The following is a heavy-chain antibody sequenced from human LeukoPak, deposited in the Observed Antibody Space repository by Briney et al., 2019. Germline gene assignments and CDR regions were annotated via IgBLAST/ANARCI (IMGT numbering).Heavy chain of an antibody. CDR1: GFTFDDYG. J-gene: IGHJ4*02. V-gene: IGHV3-20*04. D-gene: IGHD5-12*01. CDR2: INWNGGST. CDR3: ARDWALGYSGYDRGIDY. Sequence: GGSLRLSCAASGFTFDDYGMSWVRQAPGKGLEWVSGINWNGGSTGYADSVKGRFTISRDNAKNSLYLQMNSLRAEDTALYYCARDWALGYSGYDRGIDYWGQGTLVTVSS.